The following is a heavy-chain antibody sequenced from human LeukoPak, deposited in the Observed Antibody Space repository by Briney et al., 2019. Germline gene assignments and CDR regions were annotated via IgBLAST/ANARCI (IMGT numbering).Heavy chain of an antibody. J-gene: IGHJ4*01. V-gene: IGHV4-59*08. D-gene: IGHD5-12*01. CDR2: IYYTGST. CDR3: ASHGSSGHDPLT. CDR1: GDSIRSYY. Sequence: SETLSLTCTVSGDSIRSYYWNWIRRPPGKGLEWIGYIYYTGSTSYNPSLKSRVTISLDMSKSQFSLRLTSVTAADTAVYYCASHGSSGHDPLTWGQGTLVTVSS.